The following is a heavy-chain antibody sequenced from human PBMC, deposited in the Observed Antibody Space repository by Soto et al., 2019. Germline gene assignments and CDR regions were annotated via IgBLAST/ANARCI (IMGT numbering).Heavy chain of an antibody. CDR2: ISGSGCST. D-gene: IGHD6-19*01. V-gene: IGHV3-23*01. CDR1: VFTFSSYA. Sequence: GGSLRLSCAASVFTFSSYAMSWVRQSPGKGLEWVSAISGSGCSTYYADSVKGRFTISRDNSKNTLYLQRNSLRAEDTAVYYCEKDLVRGWPAGAFDIWGQGTMVTVTS. CDR3: EKDLVRGWPAGAFDI. J-gene: IGHJ3*02.